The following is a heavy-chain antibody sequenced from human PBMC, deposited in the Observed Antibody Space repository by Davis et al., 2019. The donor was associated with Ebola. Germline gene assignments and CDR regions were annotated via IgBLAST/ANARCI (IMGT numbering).Heavy chain of an antibody. CDR2: IDSSGSTK. CDR1: GFTFSDYY. Sequence: GESLKLSCAASGFTFSDYYITWIRQVPGKGLEWVSYIDSSGSTKFYADSVKGRFTISRDNAKNSLYLQMNSLRAEDTAVYYCARVVLDDSSDYWFDPWGQGTLVTVSS. J-gene: IGHJ5*02. V-gene: IGHV3-11*01. D-gene: IGHD4-11*01. CDR3: ARVVLDDSSDYWFDP.